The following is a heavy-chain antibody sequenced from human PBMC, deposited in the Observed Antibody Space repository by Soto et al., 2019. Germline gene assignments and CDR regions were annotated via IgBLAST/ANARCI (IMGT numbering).Heavy chain of an antibody. V-gene: IGHV1-18*01. CDR1: GYTFSTYA. Sequence: QVQLVQSGVEVKKPGASVKISCKASGYTFSTYAISWVRQAPGRGLEWIGWVSTYNSNTDSAQNLQGRVTMTTDTSTSTAYMELRSLRSDDTAVYYCARRVYGSGTYYAYWYFDLCGRGTLVTVSS. CDR2: VSTYNSNT. D-gene: IGHD3-10*01. J-gene: IGHJ2*01. CDR3: ARRVYGSGTYYAYWYFDL.